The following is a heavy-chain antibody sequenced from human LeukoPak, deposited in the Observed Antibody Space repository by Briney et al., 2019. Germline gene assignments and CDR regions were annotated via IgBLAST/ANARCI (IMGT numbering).Heavy chain of an antibody. J-gene: IGHJ4*02. CDR2: ISGSGGST. CDR3: ARDRLIMVRGLPDY. D-gene: IGHD3-10*01. V-gene: IGHV3-23*01. Sequence: PGGSLRLSCAASGFTFSSYAMSWVRQAPGKGLEWVSAISGSGGSTYYADSVKGRFTISRDNSKNSLYLQMNSLRAEDTAVYYCARDRLIMVRGLPDYWGQGTLVTVSS. CDR1: GFTFSSYA.